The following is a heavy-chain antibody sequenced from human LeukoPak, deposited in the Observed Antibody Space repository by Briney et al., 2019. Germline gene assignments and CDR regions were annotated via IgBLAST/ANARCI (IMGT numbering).Heavy chain of an antibody. D-gene: IGHD2-2*01. CDR2: INAGNGNT. CDR3: ARCRGRVVPAAPFDY. CDR1: GYTFTSYA. J-gene: IGHJ4*02. V-gene: IGHV1-3*01. Sequence: ASVKVSCKASGYTFTSYAMHWVRQAPGQRLEWMGWINAGNGNTKYSQKFQGRVTITRDTSASTAYMELSSLRSEDTAVYYCARCRGRVVPAAPFDYWGQGTLVTVSS.